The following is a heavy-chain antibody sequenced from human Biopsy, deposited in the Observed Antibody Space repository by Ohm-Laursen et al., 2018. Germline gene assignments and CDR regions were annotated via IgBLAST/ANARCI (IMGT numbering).Heavy chain of an antibody. Sequence: GSLRLSCSASGFTFSTYGMNWVRQAPGKGLEWVSHISRSSSTIYYADSVKGRFTISRDNAKNSLYRQMNSLKTEDTAVYYCATDRGGSYFARELRLWGQGTLVTVSS. CDR1: GFTFSTYG. D-gene: IGHD1-26*01. V-gene: IGHV3-48*01. CDR2: ISRSSSTI. CDR3: ATDRGGSYFARELRL. J-gene: IGHJ4*02.